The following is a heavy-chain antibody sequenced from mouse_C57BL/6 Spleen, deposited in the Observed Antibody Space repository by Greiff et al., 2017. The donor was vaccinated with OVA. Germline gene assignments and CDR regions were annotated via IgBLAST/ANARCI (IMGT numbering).Heavy chain of an antibody. D-gene: IGHD2-5*01. CDR3: ARKAYYSNAYAMDY. V-gene: IGHV1-64*01. CDR2: IHTNSGST. Sequence: QVQLQQPGAELVKPGASVKLSCKASGYTFTSYWMHWVKQRPGQGLEWIGMIHTNSGSTNCNEKFKSKATLTVDKSSSTAYMQLSSLTSEDSAVYYCARKAYYSNAYAMDYWGQGTSVTVSS. CDR1: GYTFTSYW. J-gene: IGHJ4*01.